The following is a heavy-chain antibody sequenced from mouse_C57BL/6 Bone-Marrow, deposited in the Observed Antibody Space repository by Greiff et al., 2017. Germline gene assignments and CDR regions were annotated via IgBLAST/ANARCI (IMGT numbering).Heavy chain of an antibody. D-gene: IGHD3-1*01. CDR3: ASGGLLDD. Sequence: VHLVEPGAELVKPGASVKISCKASGYAFSSYWMNWVKQRPGKGLEWIGQIYPGDGDTNYNGKFKGKATLTADKSSSTAYMQLSSQDSEDSEVYCCASGGLLDDWGKGTTLTVSS. CDR2: IYPGDGDT. J-gene: IGHJ2*01. V-gene: IGHV1-80*01. CDR1: GYAFSSYW.